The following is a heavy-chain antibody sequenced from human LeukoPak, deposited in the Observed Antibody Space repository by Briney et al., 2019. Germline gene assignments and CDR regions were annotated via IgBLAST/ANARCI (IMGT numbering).Heavy chain of an antibody. CDR1: GFTFSSYW. CDR2: IKQDGSEK. V-gene: IGHV3-7*03. D-gene: IGHD1-1*01. CDR3: AKAGNDYQVGYYFDY. J-gene: IGHJ4*02. Sequence: SGGSLRLSCAASGFTFSSYWMSWVRQAPGKGLEWVANIKQDGSEKYYVDSVKGRFTISRDNAKNSLYLQMNSLRAEDTAVYYCAKAGNDYQVGYYFDYWGQGTLVTVSS.